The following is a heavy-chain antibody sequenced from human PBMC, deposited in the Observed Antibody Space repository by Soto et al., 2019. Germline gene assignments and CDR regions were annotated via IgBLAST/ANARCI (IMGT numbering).Heavy chain of an antibody. CDR3: TRLPDYGDYVGDAFDI. Sequence: GGSLRLSCAASGFTFSGSAMHWVRQASGKGLEWVGRIRSKANSYATAYAASVKGRFTISRDDSKNTAYLQMNSLKTEDTAVYYCTRLPDYGDYVGDAFDIWGQGTMVTVSS. V-gene: IGHV3-73*01. D-gene: IGHD4-17*01. J-gene: IGHJ3*02. CDR2: IRSKANSYAT. CDR1: GFTFSGSA.